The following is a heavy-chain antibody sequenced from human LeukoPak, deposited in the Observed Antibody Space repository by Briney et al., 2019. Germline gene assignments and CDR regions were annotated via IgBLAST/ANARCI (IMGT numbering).Heavy chain of an antibody. CDR1: GFTFSSYA. V-gene: IGHV3-23*01. Sequence: GGSLRLSCAASGFTFSSYAMSWVRQAPGKGLEWVSAISGSGGSTYYADSVKGRFTISRDNSKNTLYLQMNSLRAEDTAVYYCAKVRDCYDSSGYFDYWGQGTLVTVSS. CDR2: ISGSGGST. J-gene: IGHJ4*02. D-gene: IGHD3-22*01. CDR3: AKVRDCYDSSGYFDY.